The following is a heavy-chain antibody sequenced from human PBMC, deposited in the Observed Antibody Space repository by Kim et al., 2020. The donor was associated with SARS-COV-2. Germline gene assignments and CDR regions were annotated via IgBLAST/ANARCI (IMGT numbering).Heavy chain of an antibody. Sequence: YSPPPQSRVTISVDTAKNQFALKLSSVTAADTAVYYCARVIYSGSYYFDYWGQGTLVTVSS. V-gene: IGHV4-59*01. D-gene: IGHD1-26*01. CDR3: ARVIYSGSYYFDY. J-gene: IGHJ4*02.